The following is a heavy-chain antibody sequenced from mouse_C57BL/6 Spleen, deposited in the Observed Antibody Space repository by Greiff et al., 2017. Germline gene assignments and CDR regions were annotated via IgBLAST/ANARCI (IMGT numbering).Heavy chain of an antibody. CDR1: GYTFTSHW. D-gene: IGHD2-1*01. CDR3: ARNYRVIHAFAY. Sequence: QVQLQQSGPELVRPGASVTISCKAPGYTFTSHWMQWVRQRPGQGLEWIGEIFPGSGSTYYNEKFKGTATLTVDTSSSTAYMQLSSLTSEDYAVYFCARNYRVIHAFAYRGQCTTLTVSS. J-gene: IGHJ2*01. V-gene: IGHV1-56*01. CDR2: IFPGSGST.